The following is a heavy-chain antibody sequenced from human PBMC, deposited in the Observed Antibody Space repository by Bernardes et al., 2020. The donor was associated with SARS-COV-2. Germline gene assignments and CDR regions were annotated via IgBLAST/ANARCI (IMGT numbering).Heavy chain of an antibody. CDR3: ARGDTHGFGELLFCY. CDR1: GYTFTSYY. J-gene: IGHJ4*02. CDR2: INPSGGST. Sequence: ASVKVSCKASGYTFTSYYMHWVRQAPGQGLEWMGIINPSGGSTSYAQKFQGRVTMTRDTSTSTVYMELSSLRSEDTAVYYCARGDTHGFGELLFCYWGQGTLVTVSS. D-gene: IGHD3-10*01. V-gene: IGHV1-46*01.